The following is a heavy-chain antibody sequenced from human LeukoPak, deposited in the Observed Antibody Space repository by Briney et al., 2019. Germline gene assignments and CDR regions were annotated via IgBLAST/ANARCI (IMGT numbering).Heavy chain of an antibody. J-gene: IGHJ4*02. Sequence: SVNVSCKASVCTFSSYAISWVRQAPGQGREWMGRIIPILGIANYAQKFQGRVTITADKSTSTAYMELSSLRSEDTAVYYCARARLHYYDSSGYSSPFDYWGQGTLVTVSS. CDR3: ARARLHYYDSSGYSSPFDY. D-gene: IGHD3-22*01. V-gene: IGHV1-69*04. CDR2: IIPILGIA. CDR1: VCTFSSYA.